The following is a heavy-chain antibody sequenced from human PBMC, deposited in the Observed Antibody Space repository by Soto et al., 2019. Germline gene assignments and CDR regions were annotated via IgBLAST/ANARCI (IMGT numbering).Heavy chain of an antibody. Sequence: EVQLVESGGGLVQPGGSLRLSCAASGFTFSSYSMNWVRQAPGKGLEWVSYISSSSSTIYYADSVKGRFTISRDNAKNSLYLQMNSLRAEDTAVYYCARDVAADPPPGWFDPWGQGTLVTVSS. J-gene: IGHJ5*02. V-gene: IGHV3-48*01. D-gene: IGHD6-13*01. CDR1: GFTFSSYS. CDR2: ISSSSSTI. CDR3: ARDVAADPPPGWFDP.